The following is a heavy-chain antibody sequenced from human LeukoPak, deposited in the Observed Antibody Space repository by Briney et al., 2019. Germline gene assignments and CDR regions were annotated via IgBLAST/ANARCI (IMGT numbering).Heavy chain of an antibody. CDR1: GFSFTYFW. CDR3: ASRSYEPGSYFKRD. Sequence: PGGSLRLSCAASGFSFTYFWMTWVRQAPGKGLEWVANINQDASAKYYVDSVKGRFTISRDNAKKSLYLLMNNLTAEDTAVDYCASRSYEPGSYFKRDWGQGTLVTVSS. CDR2: INQDASAK. J-gene: IGHJ4*02. D-gene: IGHD3-10*01. V-gene: IGHV3-7*01.